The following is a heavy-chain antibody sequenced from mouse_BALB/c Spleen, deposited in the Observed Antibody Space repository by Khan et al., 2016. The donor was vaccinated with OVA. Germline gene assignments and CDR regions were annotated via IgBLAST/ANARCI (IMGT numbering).Heavy chain of an antibody. Sequence: QVQLQQSGAELVRPGVSVKISCKGSGYTFTDFTMHWVKQSHAKSLEWIGVISTYYGDVTYNQKFKGKATMTVDKSSSTAYMELARLTSEDSAIMYGKRGGGGNRFAYWGQGTLVTVSA. V-gene: IGHV1S137*01. CDR1: GYTFTDFT. D-gene: IGHD2-10*02. CDR2: ISTYYGDV. J-gene: IGHJ3*01. CDR3: KRGGGGNRFAY.